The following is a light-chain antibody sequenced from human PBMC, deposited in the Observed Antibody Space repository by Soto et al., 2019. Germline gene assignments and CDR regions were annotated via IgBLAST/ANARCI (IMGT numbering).Light chain of an antibody. CDR2: KAS. CDR3: MQAKKYPPYT. V-gene: IGKV2-24*01. J-gene: IGKJ2*01. Sequence: DVVMTQTPLSSPVTLGQPASFSCRSSESLLHTDGNTYLNWLQQRPGQPPRLLIYKASYRFSRVPYIFCGRAAGTDFTIKISRVEPEDVDNYYCMQAKKYPPYTFGQGTKLEIE. CDR1: ESLLHTDGNTY.